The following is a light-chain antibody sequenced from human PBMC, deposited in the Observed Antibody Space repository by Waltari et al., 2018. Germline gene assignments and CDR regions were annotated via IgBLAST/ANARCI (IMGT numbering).Light chain of an antibody. J-gene: IGLJ2*01. CDR1: SRDVCGSNF. Sequence: QSALTQPASVSGSPGQSITLSCSGTSRDVCGSNFFSWYQQHPGKDPKRMTYDVSKRPSGCSNRFSGSKSGNTASLTISGLQADDEADYYCSSYTSSSYVIFGGGTKLTVL. CDR2: DVS. CDR3: SSYTSSSYVI. V-gene: IGLV2-14*01.